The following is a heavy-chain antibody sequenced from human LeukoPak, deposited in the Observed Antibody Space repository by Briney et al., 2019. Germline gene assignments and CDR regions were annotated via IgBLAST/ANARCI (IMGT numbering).Heavy chain of an antibody. CDR1: GYTFTNFD. D-gene: IGHD1-26*01. V-gene: IGHV1-8*01. J-gene: IGHJ4*02. Sequence: ASVKVSCKASGYTFTNFDINWVRQAPGQGLEWMGWMNPVSGNAGSAQKFQGRVTLTRDTSISTAYMELSSLRSDDTAFYYCARAPMGASALYWGQGTLVTVSS. CDR3: ARAPMGASALY. CDR2: MNPVSGNA.